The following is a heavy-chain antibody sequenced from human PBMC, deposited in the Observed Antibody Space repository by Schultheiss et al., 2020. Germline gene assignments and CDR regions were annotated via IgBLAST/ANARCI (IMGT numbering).Heavy chain of an antibody. Sequence: GGSLRLSCAASGFIFSAYGMHWVRQAPGKGLEWVAVIMYDGLMKYADSVKGRFTISRDNSKNTLFLQMNSLRADDTALYYCAKREGSGWYSKYYYYGMDVWGQGTTVTVSS. CDR3: AKREGSGWYSKYYYYGMDV. D-gene: IGHD6-19*01. J-gene: IGHJ6*02. V-gene: IGHV3-33*06. CDR1: GFIFSAYG. CDR2: IMYDGLMK.